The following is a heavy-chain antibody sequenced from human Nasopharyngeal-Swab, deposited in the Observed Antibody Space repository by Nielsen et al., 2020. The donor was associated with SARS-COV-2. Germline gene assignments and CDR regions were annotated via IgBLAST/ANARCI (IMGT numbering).Heavy chain of an antibody. D-gene: IGHD3-3*01. CDR2: IEQDGSET. CDR3: ARDWSTIFGVIIRGGMDV. J-gene: IGHJ6*02. Sequence: GESLKISCAVSGFTFSNYWMSWVRQAPGKGLEWVANIEQDGSETYYVDSVKGRFTISRDSAKNSLYLQMNSLRPDDTAVYYCARDWSTIFGVIIRGGMDVWGQGTTVTVSS. CDR1: GFTFSNYW. V-gene: IGHV3-7*01.